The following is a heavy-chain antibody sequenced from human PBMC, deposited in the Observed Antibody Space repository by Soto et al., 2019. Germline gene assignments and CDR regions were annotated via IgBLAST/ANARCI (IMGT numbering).Heavy chain of an antibody. J-gene: IGHJ5*02. CDR1: GYTFTGYY. CDR2: INPNSGGT. Sequence: ASVKVSCKASGYTFTGYYMHWVRQAPGQGLEWMGWINPNSGGTHYAQKFQGRVTMTRDTSISTAYMELSRLRSDDTAVYYCARDRGVDNWNRTPLFDPWGQGTLVTVSS. D-gene: IGHD1-20*01. CDR3: ARDRGVDNWNRTPLFDP. V-gene: IGHV1-2*02.